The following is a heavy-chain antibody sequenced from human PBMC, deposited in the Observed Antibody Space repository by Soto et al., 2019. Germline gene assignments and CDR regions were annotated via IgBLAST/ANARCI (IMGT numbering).Heavy chain of an antibody. CDR3: ARDRTPNYYDSSGYYPNNWFDP. CDR2: IIPSGGST. V-gene: IGHV1-46*01. Sequence: GASVKVSCKASGCTFSSYTISWVRQAPGQGLEWMGIIIPSGGSTSYAQKFQGRVTMTRDTSTSTVYMELSSLRSEDTAVYYCARDRTPNYYDSSGYYPNNWFDPWGQGTLVTVSS. D-gene: IGHD3-22*01. J-gene: IGHJ5*02. CDR1: GCTFSSYT.